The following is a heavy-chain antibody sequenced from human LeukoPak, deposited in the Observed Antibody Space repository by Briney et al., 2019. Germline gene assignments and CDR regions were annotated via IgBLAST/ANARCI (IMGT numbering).Heavy chain of an antibody. D-gene: IGHD3-16*02. CDR2: ISGSGGST. V-gene: IGHV3-23*01. CDR1: GFTFSTYG. J-gene: IGHJ4*02. CDR3: AKDNVGGVIASFDY. Sequence: GGTLRLSCVASGFTFSTYGMSWVRQAPGKGLEWVSAISGSGGSTYYADSVKGRFTISRDNSKNTLYLQMNSLRAEDTAVYYCAKDNVGGVIASFDYWGQGTLVTVSS.